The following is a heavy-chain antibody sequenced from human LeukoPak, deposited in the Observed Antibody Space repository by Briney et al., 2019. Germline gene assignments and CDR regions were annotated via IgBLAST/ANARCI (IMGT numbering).Heavy chain of an antibody. V-gene: IGHV3-64*01. CDR2: ISSNGGST. D-gene: IGHD3-3*01. J-gene: IGHJ4*02. CDR1: GFTFSSYA. CDR3: ARPRDFWSGYYLDY. Sequence: PGGSLRLSCAASGFTFSSYATHWVRQAPGKGLEYVSAISSNGGSTYYANSVKGRFTISRDNSKNTLYLQMGSLRAEDMAVYYCARPRDFWSGYYLDYWGQGTLVTVSS.